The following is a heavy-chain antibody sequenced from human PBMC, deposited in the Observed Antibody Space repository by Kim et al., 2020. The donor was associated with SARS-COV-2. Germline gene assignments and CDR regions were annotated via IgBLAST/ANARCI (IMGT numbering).Heavy chain of an antibody. CDR2: ISSDGSRK. J-gene: IGHJ3*01. D-gene: IGHD3-16*01. Sequence: GGSLRLSCAASGFTFSSYAMLWVRQAPGKGLEWVSIISSDGSRKYYADSVKGRFTISRDNSKNTLYLQMSSLRPEDTAIYYCARDASHGGGGWPQADAFDVWGPGTMVTVSS. V-gene: IGHV3-30*04. CDR1: GFTFSSYA. CDR3: ARDASHGGGGWPQADAFDV.